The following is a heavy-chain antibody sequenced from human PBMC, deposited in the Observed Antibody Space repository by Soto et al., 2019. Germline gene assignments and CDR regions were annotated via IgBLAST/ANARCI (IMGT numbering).Heavy chain of an antibody. CDR1: GFTLSNYY. CDR3: ARGGVPAALDM. Sequence: EVQLVESGGGLVQPGGSLRLSCAVSGFTLSNYYMHWARQAPGKGLVWVSHINGDGSITNYADSVKGRFTISRDNAKNTLYLQMNSLRAEDTAVYYCARGGVPAALDMWGEGTMVPVSS. CDR2: INGDGSIT. D-gene: IGHD3-10*01. J-gene: IGHJ3*02. V-gene: IGHV3-74*01.